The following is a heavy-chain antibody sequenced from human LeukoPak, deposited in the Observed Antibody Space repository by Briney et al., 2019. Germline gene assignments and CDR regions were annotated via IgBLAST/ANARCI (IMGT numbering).Heavy chain of an antibody. Sequence: SETLSLTCTVSGYSISSGYYWGWIRQPPGKGLEWIGSIHHSGSTNYNPSLKSRVTISLDTSKNQFSLKLSSVTAADTAVYYCARRAGAYSHPYDYWGQGTLVTVSS. J-gene: IGHJ4*02. CDR1: GYSISSGYY. V-gene: IGHV4-38-2*02. D-gene: IGHD4/OR15-4a*01. CDR2: IHHSGST. CDR3: ARRAGAYSHPYDY.